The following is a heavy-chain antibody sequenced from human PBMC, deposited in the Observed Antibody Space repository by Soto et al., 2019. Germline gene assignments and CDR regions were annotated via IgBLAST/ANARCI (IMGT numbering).Heavy chain of an antibody. Sequence: QVQLVESGGGVVQPGRSLRLSCAASGFTFSSYGMHWVRQAPGKGLEWVAVIWYDGRNKYYADSVKGRFIVSRDNSNNPLHLEMSSLGEEDTAVYYWARDQSSSWSPGVYWGQGTLVTVSS. CDR3: ARDQSSSWSPGVY. CDR2: IWYDGRNK. CDR1: GFTFSSYG. J-gene: IGHJ4*02. D-gene: IGHD6-13*01. V-gene: IGHV3-33*01.